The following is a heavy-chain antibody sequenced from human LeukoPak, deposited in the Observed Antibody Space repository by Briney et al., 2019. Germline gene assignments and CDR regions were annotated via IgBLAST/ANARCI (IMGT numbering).Heavy chain of an antibody. CDR2: IYYSGTT. Sequence: PSQTLSLTCTVSGGSISSGGFYWRWLRQHPGKGLEWLGYIYYSGTTYYNPSLKSRVTFSVDTSKNQFSLKLNPVTAADTALYYCARGTTDGYSYGRFDYWGQGTLVTVSS. J-gene: IGHJ4*02. CDR1: GGSISSGGFY. D-gene: IGHD5-18*01. CDR3: ARGTTDGYSYGRFDY. V-gene: IGHV4-31*03.